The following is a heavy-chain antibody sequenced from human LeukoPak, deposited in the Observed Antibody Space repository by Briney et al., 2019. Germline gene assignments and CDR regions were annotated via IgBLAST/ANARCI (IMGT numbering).Heavy chain of an antibody. Sequence: GGSLRLSCAASGFTFSSDGMHWVRQAPGKGREGGAVIWYDGSNKYYGDSVKGRFTISRDNSKKTLYLQMNSLRVEDTAVYYCARGDGYNDAEYLQHWGQGTLVTVS. CDR3: ARGDGYNDAEYLQH. CDR2: IWYDGSNK. D-gene: IGHD5-24*01. V-gene: IGHV3-33*01. J-gene: IGHJ1*01. CDR1: GFTFSSDG.